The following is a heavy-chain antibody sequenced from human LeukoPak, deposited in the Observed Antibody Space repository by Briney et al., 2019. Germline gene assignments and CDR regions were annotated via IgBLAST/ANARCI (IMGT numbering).Heavy chain of an antibody. CDR3: ARGGYGGNPEYFQH. CDR1: GYTFTSYG. CDR2: ISAYNGNT. V-gene: IGHV1-18*01. J-gene: IGHJ1*01. D-gene: IGHD4-23*01. Sequence: GASVKVSCKASGYTFTSYGISWVRQAPGQGLEWMGWISAYNGNTNYAQKLQGRVTMTTDTSTSTVYMELSSLRSEDTAMYYCARGGYGGNPEYFQHWGQGTLVTVSS.